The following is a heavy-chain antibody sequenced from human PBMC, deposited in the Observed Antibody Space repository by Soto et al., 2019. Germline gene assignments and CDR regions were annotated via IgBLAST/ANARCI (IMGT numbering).Heavy chain of an antibody. V-gene: IGHV1-2*02. CDR2: INPNTGGT. D-gene: IGHD3-3*01. Sequence: QVPLVQSGAEVKKPGASMKVSCKPSGPTFTAYYIHWVRQAPGQGLEWKGWINPNTGGTKYAQSFQGRFTMTRDTSSRTVYMELSRLRSEDTGVYYCARALIRVLDWIPEKYYSGMDVWGQGTKVTVAS. CDR1: GPTFTAYY. CDR3: ARALIRVLDWIPEKYYSGMDV. J-gene: IGHJ6*02.